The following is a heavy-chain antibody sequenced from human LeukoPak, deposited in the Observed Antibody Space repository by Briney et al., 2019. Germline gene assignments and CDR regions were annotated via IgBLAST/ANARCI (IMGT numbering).Heavy chain of an antibody. D-gene: IGHD2-2*02. Sequence: PGGSLRLSCAASGFTFSSYAMHWVRQAPGKGLEWVAVISYDGSNKYYADSVKGRFTISRDNSKNTLYLQMNSLRAEDTAVYYCARDFTVVVPAAIPGDYWGQGTLVTVSS. CDR2: ISYDGSNK. CDR1: GFTFSSYA. V-gene: IGHV3-30-3*01. J-gene: IGHJ4*02. CDR3: ARDFTVVVPAAIPGDY.